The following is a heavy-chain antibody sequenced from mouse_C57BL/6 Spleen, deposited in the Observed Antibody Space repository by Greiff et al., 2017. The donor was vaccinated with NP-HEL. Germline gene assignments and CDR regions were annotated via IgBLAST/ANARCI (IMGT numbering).Heavy chain of an antibody. CDR3: ARRAYGHYYAMDY. J-gene: IGHJ4*01. CDR1: GYTFTSYW. CDR2: IDPSDSYT. D-gene: IGHD1-1*01. V-gene: IGHV1-50*01. Sequence: VQLQQPGAELVKPGASVKLSCKASGYTFTSYWMQWVKQRPGQGLEWIGEIDPSDSYTNYNQKFKGKATLTVDTSSSTAYMQRSSLTSEDSAVYYCARRAYGHYYAMDYWGQGTSVTVSS.